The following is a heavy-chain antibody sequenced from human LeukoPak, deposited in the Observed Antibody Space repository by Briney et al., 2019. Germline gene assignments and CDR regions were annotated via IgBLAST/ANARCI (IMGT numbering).Heavy chain of an antibody. J-gene: IGHJ4*02. CDR3: AGSYISPNFDY. D-gene: IGHD3-3*01. CDR1: GGSISSSSYY. CDR2: IYYSGST. Sequence: SETLSLTCTVSGGSISSSSYYWGWIRQPPGKGLEWIGSIYYSGSTYYNPSLKSRVTISVDTSKNQFSLKLSSVTAADTAVYYCAGSYISPNFDYWGQGTLVTVSS. V-gene: IGHV4-39*01.